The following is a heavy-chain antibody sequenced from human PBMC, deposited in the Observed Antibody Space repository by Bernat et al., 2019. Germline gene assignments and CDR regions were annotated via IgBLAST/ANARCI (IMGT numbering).Heavy chain of an antibody. Sequence: QVQLVQSGAEVKKPGASVKVSCKASGYTFTGYYMHWVRQAPGQGLEWMGWINPNSGGTNYAQKFQGWVTMTRDTSISTAYIDLSRLRSEETAVYYCARGAPYDYGSGSYSRTPTNWFDPWGQGTLVTVSS. CDR2: INPNSGGT. CDR1: GYTFTGYY. V-gene: IGHV1-2*04. CDR3: ARGAPYDYGSGSYSRTPTNWFDP. D-gene: IGHD3-10*01. J-gene: IGHJ5*01.